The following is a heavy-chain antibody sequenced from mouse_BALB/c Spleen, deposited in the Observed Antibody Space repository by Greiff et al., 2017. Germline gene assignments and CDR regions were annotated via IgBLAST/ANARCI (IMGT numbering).Heavy chain of an antibody. V-gene: IGHV1-82*01. J-gene: IGHJ2*01. CDR1: GYAFSSSW. CDR3: ASRVDGDGYYVNYFDY. CDR2: IYPGDGDT. D-gene: IGHD2-3*01. Sequence: QVQLQQSGPELVKPGASVKISCKASGYAFSSSWMNWVKQRPGQGLEWIGRIYPGDGDTNYNGKFKGKATLTADKSSSTAYMQLSSLTSVDSAVYFCASRVDGDGYYVNYFDYWGQGTTLTVSS.